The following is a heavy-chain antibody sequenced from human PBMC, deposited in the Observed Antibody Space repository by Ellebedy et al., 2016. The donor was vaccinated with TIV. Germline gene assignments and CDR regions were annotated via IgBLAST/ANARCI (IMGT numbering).Heavy chain of an antibody. CDR2: ISSHNGDT. V-gene: IGHV1-18*04. Sequence: AASVNVSCKASGYIFNTYAISWVRQAPGQGLEWMGWISSHNGDTNSAARFQGRVTMTTDTSAATAYMELTSLTSDDTAVYYCARDSANYGTLTGPYYYYGMDVWGQGTTVIVS. CDR1: GYIFNTYA. CDR3: ARDSANYGTLTGPYYYYGMDV. D-gene: IGHD3-9*01. J-gene: IGHJ6*02.